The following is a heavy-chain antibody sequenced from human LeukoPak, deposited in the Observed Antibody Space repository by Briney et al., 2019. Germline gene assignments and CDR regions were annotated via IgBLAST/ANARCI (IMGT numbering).Heavy chain of an antibody. J-gene: IGHJ4*02. V-gene: IGHV1-69*04. D-gene: IGHD4-11*01. CDR2: IIPILGIA. Sequence: SVKVSCKASGGTFSSYAISWVRQAPGQGLEWMGRIIPILGIANYAQKFQDRVTITADKSTSTAYMELSSLRSEDTAVYYCARERVTTVTWGFDYWGQGTLVTVSS. CDR3: ARERVTTVTWGFDY. CDR1: GGTFSSYA.